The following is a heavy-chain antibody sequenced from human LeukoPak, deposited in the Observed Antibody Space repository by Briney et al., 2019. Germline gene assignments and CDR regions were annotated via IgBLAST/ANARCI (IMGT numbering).Heavy chain of an antibody. Sequence: SETLSLTCSVSGDSISSDDYYWSWISQPAGNCLEFIGYINKKGGTFYNPHLKIRLSTLVSTSHNQFSLKLTSVPAADPAVYFCARQHKPYGDYPYYFDSWRQETLVTVSS. J-gene: IGHJ4*02. CDR3: ARQHKPYGDYPYYFDS. D-gene: IGHD4-17*01. V-gene: IGHV4-30-4*01. CDR1: GDSISSDDYY. CDR2: INKKGGT.